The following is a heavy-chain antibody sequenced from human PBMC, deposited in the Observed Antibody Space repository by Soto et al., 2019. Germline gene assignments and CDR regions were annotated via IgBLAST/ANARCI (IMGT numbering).Heavy chain of an antibody. CDR1: GFTFSSYG. V-gene: IGHV3-33*01. CDR2: IWYDGSNK. Sequence: QVQLVESGGGVVQPGRSLRLSCAASGFTFSSYGMHWVRQAPGKGLEWVAVIWYDGSNKYYADSVKGRFTISRDNSKNTLYLQMNSLRAEDTAVYYCARGTYYDFWSGYYIGYWGQGTLVTFSS. J-gene: IGHJ4*02. CDR3: ARGTYYDFWSGYYIGY. D-gene: IGHD3-3*01.